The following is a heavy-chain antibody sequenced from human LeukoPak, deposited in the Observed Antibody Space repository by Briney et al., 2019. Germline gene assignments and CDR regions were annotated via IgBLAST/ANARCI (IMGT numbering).Heavy chain of an antibody. CDR3: AKRPPGIAAGFDY. Sequence: GGSLRLSCAASGFTFSSYAMSWVRQAPGKGLEWVSAISGSGGSTYYADSVKGPFTISTDNSKNTLYLQMNSLRAADTAVYYCAKRPPGIAAGFDYWGQGTLVSVSS. CDR1: GFTFSSYA. D-gene: IGHD6-13*01. J-gene: IGHJ4*02. CDR2: ISGSGGST. V-gene: IGHV3-23*01.